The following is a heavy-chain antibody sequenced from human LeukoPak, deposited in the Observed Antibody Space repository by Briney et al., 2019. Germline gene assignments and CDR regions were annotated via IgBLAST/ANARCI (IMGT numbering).Heavy chain of an antibody. CDR3: AKSPYSSGWPPFDY. CDR1: GFTFSDYA. V-gene: IGHV3-23*01. CDR2: ISGSGNST. Sequence: PGGSLRLSCAASGFTFSDYAMNWVRQAPGKGLYWVSTISGSGNSTFYADSVKGRFTISRDNSKNTLYLQMNSLRAEDTAVYYCAKSPYSSGWPPFDYWGQGTLVTVSS. D-gene: IGHD6-19*01. J-gene: IGHJ4*02.